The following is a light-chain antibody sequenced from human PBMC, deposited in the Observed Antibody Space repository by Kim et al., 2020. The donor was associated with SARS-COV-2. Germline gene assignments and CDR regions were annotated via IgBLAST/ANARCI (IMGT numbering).Light chain of an antibody. CDR2: DAS. CDR3: QQYDNLPLT. V-gene: IGKV1-33*01. Sequence: ASVGDRVTITCRARHDISSFLSWYQQKPGVAPKLVIYDASNLETGVSTRFSGSGSGTVFTLSISSLQPEDFATYFCQQYDNLPLTFGGGTKVDIK. J-gene: IGKJ4*01. CDR1: HDISSF.